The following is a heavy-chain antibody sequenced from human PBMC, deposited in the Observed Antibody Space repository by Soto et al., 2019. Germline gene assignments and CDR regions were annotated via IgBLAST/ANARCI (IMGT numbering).Heavy chain of an antibody. CDR2: IYGGGST. J-gene: IGHJ6*02. Sequence: GGSLRLSCAASGFTVSSNYMSWVRQAPGKGPEWVSVIYGGGSTYYADSVRGRFTILRDNSKNTLYRQMNSLRAEGTAVYYCARELLVTIFGVVTHVGMDVWGQGTTVTVSS. CDR1: GFTVSSNY. V-gene: IGHV3-53*01. CDR3: ARELLVTIFGVVTHVGMDV. D-gene: IGHD3-3*01.